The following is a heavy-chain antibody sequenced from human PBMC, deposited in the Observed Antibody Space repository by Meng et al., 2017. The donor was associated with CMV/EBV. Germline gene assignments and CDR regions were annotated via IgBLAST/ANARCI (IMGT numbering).Heavy chain of an antibody. CDR2: ISYDGSNK. CDR1: GFTFSSYA. V-gene: IGHV3-30*14. Sequence: GESLKISCAASGFTFSSYAMHWVRQAPGKGLEWVAVISYDGSNKYYADSVKGRFTISRDNSKNSLYLQMNSLRAGDTAVYYCARGVRGLLGWFDPWGQGTLVTVSS. D-gene: IGHD2-15*01. J-gene: IGHJ5*02. CDR3: ARGVRGLLGWFDP.